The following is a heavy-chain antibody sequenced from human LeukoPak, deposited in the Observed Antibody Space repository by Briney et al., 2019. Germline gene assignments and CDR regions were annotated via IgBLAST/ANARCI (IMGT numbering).Heavy chain of an antibody. CDR3: ARLDYDFWSGYQDY. CDR2: IYYSGST. CDR1: GGSISSSSYY. V-gene: IGHV4-39*01. Sequence: PSETLSLTCTVSGGSISSSSYYWGWIRQPPGKGLDWIGSIYYSGSTYYNPSLKSRVTISVDTSKNQFSLKLSSVTAADTAVYYCARLDYDFWSGYQDYWGQGTLVTVSS. D-gene: IGHD3-3*01. J-gene: IGHJ4*02.